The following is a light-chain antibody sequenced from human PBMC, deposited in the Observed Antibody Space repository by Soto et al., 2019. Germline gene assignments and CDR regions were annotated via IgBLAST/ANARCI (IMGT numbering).Light chain of an antibody. CDR1: QSISSRY. Sequence: EIVLTQCPGTLSLSPGESATLSCRVSQSISSRYLAWYQKKPGQAPRLIIYGAYSRATGIPDRFSGSGSGTEFTLTISSLQSEDFAVYYCQEYSKWPSRTFGPGTKVDIK. CDR2: GAY. V-gene: IGKV3-20*01. J-gene: IGKJ1*01. CDR3: QEYSKWPSRT.